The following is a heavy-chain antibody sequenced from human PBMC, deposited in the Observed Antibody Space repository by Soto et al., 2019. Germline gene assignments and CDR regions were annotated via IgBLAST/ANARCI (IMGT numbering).Heavy chain of an antibody. V-gene: IGHV3-23*01. CDR1: GVTCGSYA. CDR3: ATFMLLFGAPGWGRPLDV. J-gene: IGHJ6*02. D-gene: IGHD3-10*01. CDR2: ISASGGTT. Sequence: AGSRRRSCASAGVTCGSYAMSWARQTQGKGLEWVSFISASGGTTYYVGSVKGRFTISREASKNTLYLQMNSLRAEDTAIYYCATFMLLFGAPGWGRPLDVWGQGTAVTVSS.